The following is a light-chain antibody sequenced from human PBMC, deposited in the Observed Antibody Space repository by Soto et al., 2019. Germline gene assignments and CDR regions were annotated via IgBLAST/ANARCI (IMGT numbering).Light chain of an antibody. V-gene: IGLV2-18*02. CDR1: TSEVDIYNL. CDR3: QSYDNSLTVVV. Sequence: QSVLTQPASVSGSPGQSVTLSCTGTTSEVDIYNLVSWYQQHPGTAPKLLIYGNSNRPSGVPERFSGPKSGTSASLAITGLQAEDEADYYCQSYDNSLTVVVFGGGTQLTVL. J-gene: IGLJ2*01. CDR2: GNS.